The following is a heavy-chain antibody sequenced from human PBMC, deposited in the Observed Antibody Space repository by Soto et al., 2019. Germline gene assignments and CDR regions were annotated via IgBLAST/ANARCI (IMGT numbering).Heavy chain of an antibody. CDR1: GGTFSSYA. D-gene: IGHD1-1*01. CDR2: IIPIFGTA. CDR3: ARDTPDRTAFDP. J-gene: IGHJ5*02. Sequence: SVKVSCKASGGTFSSYAISWVRQAPGQGLEWMGGIIPIFGTANYAQKFQGRVTITADKSTSTAYMELSSLRSEDTAVYYCARDTPDRTAFDPWGQGTLVTVSS. V-gene: IGHV1-69*06.